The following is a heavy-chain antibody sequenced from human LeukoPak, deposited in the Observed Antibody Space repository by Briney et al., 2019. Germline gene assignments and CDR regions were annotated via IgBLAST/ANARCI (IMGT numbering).Heavy chain of an antibody. V-gene: IGHV3-48*01. CDR1: GFTFSNYW. Sequence: GGSLRLSCAASGFTFSNYWMSWVRQAPGKGLEWVSYISSSSSTIYYADSVKGRFTISRDNAKNSLYLQMNSLRAEDTAVYYCARGGVRYDSSGYYYSYWGQGTLVTVSS. CDR3: ARGGVRYDSSGYYYSY. J-gene: IGHJ4*02. D-gene: IGHD3-22*01. CDR2: ISSSSSTI.